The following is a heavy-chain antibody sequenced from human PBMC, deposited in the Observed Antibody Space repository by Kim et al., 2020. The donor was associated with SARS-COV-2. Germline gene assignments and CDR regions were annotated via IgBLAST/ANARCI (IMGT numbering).Heavy chain of an antibody. Sequence: SETLSLTCAVYGGSFSGYSWSWIRQPPGKGLEWIGEINHSGSTNSNPSLKSRVTISVDTSKNQFSLKLSSVTAADTAVYYCASTVQGSSIYFYYYYMDFWGKGTTVTVSS. CDR2: INHSGST. J-gene: IGHJ6*03. CDR3: ASTVQGSSIYFYYYYMDF. CDR1: GGSFSGYS. D-gene: IGHD6-13*01. V-gene: IGHV4-34*01.